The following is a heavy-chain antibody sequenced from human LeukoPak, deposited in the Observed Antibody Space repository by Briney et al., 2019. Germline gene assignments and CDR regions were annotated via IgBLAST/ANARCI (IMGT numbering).Heavy chain of an antibody. J-gene: IGHJ5*02. D-gene: IGHD2-15*01. Sequence: SETLSLTCSVSGYSLTSGFHWGWIRQPPGKGLEWIGSIYHSENAYYNPSLKSRVTISVDTSKNQFSLKLNSVTAADTALYYSVRDQEVVAVAMGFDPWGQGTLVTVSS. CDR1: GYSLTSGFH. CDR3: VRDQEVVAVAMGFDP. V-gene: IGHV4-38-2*02. CDR2: IYHSENA.